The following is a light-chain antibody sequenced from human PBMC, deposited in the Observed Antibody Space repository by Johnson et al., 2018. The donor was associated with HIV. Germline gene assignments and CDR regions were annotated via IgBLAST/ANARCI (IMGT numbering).Light chain of an antibody. CDR3: GTWDSSLRVGF. V-gene: IGLV1-51*01. CDR2: DNN. CDR1: SSNIGNNY. Sequence: QSLLTQPPSVSAAPGQKVTISCSGSSSNIGNNYVSWYQQLPGTAPKLLIYDNNKRPSGIPDRFSGSKSGTSATLGITGLQTGDEAEYYCGTWDSSLRVGFFGTGTKVTVL. J-gene: IGLJ1*01.